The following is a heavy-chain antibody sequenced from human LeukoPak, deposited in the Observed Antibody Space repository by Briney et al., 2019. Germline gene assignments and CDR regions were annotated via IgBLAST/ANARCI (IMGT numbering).Heavy chain of an antibody. V-gene: IGHV1-2*02. Sequence: ASVKVSCKASGHSFTEYYMHWVRQAPGQGIEWMGCINPNSGGANYAENLQGRVTMTRDTSISTAYMELSSLRYDDTALYYCARGQSLNDYWGQGTVVTVSS. CDR1: GHSFTEYY. J-gene: IGHJ4*02. CDR2: INPNSGGA. CDR3: ARGQSLNDY.